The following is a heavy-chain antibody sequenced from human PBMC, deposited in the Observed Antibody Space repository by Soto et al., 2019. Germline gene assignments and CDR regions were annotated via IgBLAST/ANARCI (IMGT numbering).Heavy chain of an antibody. J-gene: IGHJ4*02. CDR2: ITSGSSYI. CDR1: VFTFSGYT. CDR3: ARSSFDY. Sequence: PWWSLRLSCSASVFTFSGYTMNWVRQAPGKGLEWVSSITSGSSYIYYADSVKGRFTIFRDNAKNSLYLQINSLRAEDTAMYYCARSSFDYWGQGTLVTVSS. V-gene: IGHV3-21*01.